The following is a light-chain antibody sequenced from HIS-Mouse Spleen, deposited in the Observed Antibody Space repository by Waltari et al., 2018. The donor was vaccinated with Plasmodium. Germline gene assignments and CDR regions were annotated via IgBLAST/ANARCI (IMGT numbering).Light chain of an antibody. Sequence: EIVLTQSPATLSLSPGERAPLSCRASQSVSSYLAWYHQKPGQAPRLLIYDASNRATGIPARFSGSGSGTDFTLTISSLEPEDFAVYYCQQRSNWPRVLTFGGGTKVEIK. CDR1: QSVSSY. V-gene: IGKV3-11*01. CDR3: QQRSNWPRVLT. CDR2: DAS. J-gene: IGKJ4*01.